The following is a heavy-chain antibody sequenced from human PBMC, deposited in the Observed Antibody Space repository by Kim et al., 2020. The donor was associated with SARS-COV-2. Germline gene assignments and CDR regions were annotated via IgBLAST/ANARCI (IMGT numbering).Heavy chain of an antibody. D-gene: IGHD3-16*02. CDR3: ARGANKYTPLSWRPTISN. Sequence: KSRVTISVDTSKNQFSLKLSSVTAADTAVYYCARGANKYTPLSWRPTISNWGQGTLVTVSS. J-gene: IGHJ4*02. V-gene: IGHV4-34*01.